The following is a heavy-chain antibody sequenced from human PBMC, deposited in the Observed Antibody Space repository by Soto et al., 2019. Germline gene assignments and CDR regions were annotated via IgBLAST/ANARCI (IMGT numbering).Heavy chain of an antibody. Sequence: PGGSLRLSCAASGFTFSSYAMSWVRQAPGKGLEWVSAISGSGGSTYYADSVKGRFTISRDNSKNTLYLQMNSLRAEDTAVYYCAKSPDLGYCSGGSCFGFDYWGQGTLVTVSS. CDR1: GFTFSSYA. CDR2: ISGSGGST. V-gene: IGHV3-23*01. D-gene: IGHD2-15*01. J-gene: IGHJ4*02. CDR3: AKSPDLGYCSGGSCFGFDY.